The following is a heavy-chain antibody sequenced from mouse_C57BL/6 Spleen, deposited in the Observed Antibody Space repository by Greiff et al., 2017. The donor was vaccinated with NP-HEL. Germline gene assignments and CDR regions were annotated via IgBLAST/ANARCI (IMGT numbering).Heavy chain of an antibody. CDR3: SREGIITTVAYDMDY. Sequence: QVQLQQPGAELVKPGASVKLSCKASGYTFTSYWMHWVKQRPGQGLEWIGMIHPNSGSTNYNEKFKSKATLTVDKSSSTVYMQLSSLTAEDSAVYYCSREGIITTVAYDMDYWGQRTSVTVSS. D-gene: IGHD1-1*01. CDR1: GYTFTSYW. V-gene: IGHV1-64*01. CDR2: IHPNSGST. J-gene: IGHJ4*01.